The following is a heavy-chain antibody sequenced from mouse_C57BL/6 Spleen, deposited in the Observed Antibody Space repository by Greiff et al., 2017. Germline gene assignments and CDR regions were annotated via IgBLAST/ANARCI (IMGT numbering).Heavy chain of an antibody. CDR1: GYTFTSYW. J-gene: IGHJ4*01. Sequence: QVKLQQPGAELVKPGASVKMSCKASGYTFTSYWITWVKQRPGQGLAWIGAIYPGSGSTNYNEKFKSKATLTIDTSSSTAYMQLSSLTSEASAVYYCARKDYDYDDYAMDYWGQGTSVTVSS. CDR2: IYPGSGST. V-gene: IGHV1-55*01. CDR3: ARKDYDYDDYAMDY. D-gene: IGHD2-4*01.